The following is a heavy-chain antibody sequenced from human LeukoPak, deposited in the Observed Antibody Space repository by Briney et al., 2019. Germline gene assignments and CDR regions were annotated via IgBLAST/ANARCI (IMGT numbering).Heavy chain of an antibody. CDR3: ARGGGSSRYMDV. D-gene: IGHD6-13*01. CDR1: GYSISSGYY. CDR2: IYHSGST. Sequence: SETLSLTCTVSGYSISSGYYWGWIRQPTGKGLEWIGSIYHSGSTYYNPSLKSRVTISVDTSKNQFSLKLSSVTAADTAVYYCARGGGSSRYMDVWGKGTTVTVSS. J-gene: IGHJ6*03. V-gene: IGHV4-38-2*02.